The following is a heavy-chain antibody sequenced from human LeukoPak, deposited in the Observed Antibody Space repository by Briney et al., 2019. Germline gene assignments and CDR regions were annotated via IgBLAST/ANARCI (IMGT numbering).Heavy chain of an antibody. Sequence: GGSLRLSCAASGITFSSYSMNWVRQAPGKGLEWVSSISSGSSFISCADSVKGRFTISRDNSKNSLYLQMNSLRAEDTAVYYCTRSNSNYFDYWGLGTLVTVSS. D-gene: IGHD1-7*01. CDR3: TRSNSNYFDY. J-gene: IGHJ4*02. CDR2: ISSGSSFI. CDR1: GITFSSYS. V-gene: IGHV3-21*01.